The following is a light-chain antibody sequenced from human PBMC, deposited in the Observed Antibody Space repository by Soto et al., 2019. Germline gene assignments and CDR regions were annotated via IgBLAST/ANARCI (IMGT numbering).Light chain of an antibody. J-gene: IGKJ2*02. CDR1: QSVSSY. V-gene: IGKV3-11*01. CDR2: DAS. CDR3: QQRSNWAPCT. Sequence: EMVLTQSPATLSLSPGEIATLSCRASQSVSSYLAWYQQKPGQAPRLLIYDASNRATGIPARFSGSGSGTDFTLTISSLEPEDLAVYYCQQRSNWAPCTFGQGTKLEIK.